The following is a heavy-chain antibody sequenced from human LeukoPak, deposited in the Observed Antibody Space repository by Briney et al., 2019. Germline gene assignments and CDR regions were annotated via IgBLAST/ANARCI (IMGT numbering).Heavy chain of an antibody. CDR1: GFTFSSYG. V-gene: IGHV3-30*18. CDR2: ISSDGSNK. Sequence: GRSLRLSCAASGFTFSSYGMHWVRQAPGKGLESVAVISSDGSNKYYAASVMGRFTISRDNSKNTLYLQMNSLRAEDTAVYYCAKATYYYDSSNIQHWGQGTLVTVSS. CDR3: AKATYYYDSSNIQH. D-gene: IGHD3-22*01. J-gene: IGHJ1*01.